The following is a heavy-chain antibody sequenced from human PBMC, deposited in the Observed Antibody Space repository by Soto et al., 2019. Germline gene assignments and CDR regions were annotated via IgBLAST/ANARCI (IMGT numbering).Heavy chain of an antibody. CDR2: ISYDGSNK. Sequence: QVQLVESGGGVVQPGRSLRLSCAASGFTFSSYAMHWVRQAPGKGLEWMAVISYDGSNKYYADSVQGRFTISRDNSKNTLYLQMNSLRDEDTAVYYCARPRTSYCSGGSCYSQPYYYYYGMDVWGQGNTVTVSS. CDR1: GFTFSSYA. J-gene: IGHJ6*02. V-gene: IGHV3-30-3*01. CDR3: ARPRTSYCSGGSCYSQPYYYYYGMDV. D-gene: IGHD2-15*01.